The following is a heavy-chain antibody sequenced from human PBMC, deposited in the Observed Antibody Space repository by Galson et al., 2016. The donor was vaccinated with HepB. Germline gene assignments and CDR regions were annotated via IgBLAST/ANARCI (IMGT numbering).Heavy chain of an antibody. V-gene: IGHV3-33*01. CDR3: ARPRDPALNDAFDI. Sequence: SLRLSCAASGFTFSFYGMHWVRQAPGRGLEWVAGLWFDGSDKYYADSVKGRFTISRDNSKNTLHLQMNSLRADDTAVYYCARPRDPALNDAFDIWGQGTMVTVSS. CDR1: GFTFSFYG. D-gene: IGHD5-24*01. CDR2: LWFDGSDK. J-gene: IGHJ3*02.